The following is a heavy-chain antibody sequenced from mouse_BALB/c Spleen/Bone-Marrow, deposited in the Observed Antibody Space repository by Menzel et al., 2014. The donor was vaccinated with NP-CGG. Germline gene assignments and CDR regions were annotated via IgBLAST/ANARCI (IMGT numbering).Heavy chain of an antibody. V-gene: IGHV5-6*01. CDR1: GFTFSSYG. J-gene: IGHJ3*01. Sequence: VQLQQSGGDLVKPGGSLKLSCAASGFTFSSYGMSWVRQTPDKRLEWVATISSGGSYTYYPDSVKGRFTISRDNAKNTLFLQMSSLKSEDTAMYYCARQDYDWFAYWGQGTLVPVSA. CDR2: ISSGGSYT. CDR3: ARQDYDWFAY. D-gene: IGHD2-4*01.